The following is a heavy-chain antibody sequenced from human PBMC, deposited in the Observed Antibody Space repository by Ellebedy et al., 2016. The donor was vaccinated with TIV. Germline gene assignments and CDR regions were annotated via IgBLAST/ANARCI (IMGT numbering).Heavy chain of an antibody. J-gene: IGHJ4*02. Sequence: PGGSLRLSCAASGFTFNNFDMTWVRQAPGKGLEWVATVNRAGSATFYADSVKGRFTIPRDNSKNTLYLLLNSLRAEDTGVYYCARGLFGSGRYSCDYWGQGTLVIVSS. CDR3: ARGLFGSGRYSCDY. D-gene: IGHD3-10*01. CDR1: GFTFNNFD. V-gene: IGHV3-23*01. CDR2: VNRAGSAT.